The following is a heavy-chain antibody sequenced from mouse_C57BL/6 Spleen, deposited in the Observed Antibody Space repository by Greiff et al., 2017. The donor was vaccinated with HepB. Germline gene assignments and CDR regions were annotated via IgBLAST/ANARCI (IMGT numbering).Heavy chain of an antibody. J-gene: IGHJ4*01. CDR1: GFTFSSYA. CDR3: ARDGIYYDAMDY. D-gene: IGHD2-1*01. Sequence: EVMLVESGGGLVKPGGSLKLSCAASGFTFSSYAMSWVRQTPEKRLEWVATISDGGSYTYYPDNVKGRFTISRDNAKNNLYLQMSHLKSEDTAMYYCARDGIYYDAMDYWGQGTSVTVSS. CDR2: ISDGGSYT. V-gene: IGHV5-4*01.